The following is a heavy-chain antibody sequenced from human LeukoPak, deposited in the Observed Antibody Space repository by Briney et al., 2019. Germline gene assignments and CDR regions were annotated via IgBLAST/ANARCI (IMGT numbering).Heavy chain of an antibody. CDR2: IYDSGST. J-gene: IGHJ3*02. D-gene: IGHD2-15*01. V-gene: IGHV4-30-4*01. CDR3: ARDCSGGSWYGAFDI. Sequence: SQTLSLTCTVSGASIRSGDYYWSWIRQPPGKGLEWIGYIYDSGSTYYNPSLKSRITISVDTSENRFSLKLSSVTATDTAVYYCARDCSGGSWYGAFDIWGQGTMVTVSS. CDR1: GASIRSGDYY.